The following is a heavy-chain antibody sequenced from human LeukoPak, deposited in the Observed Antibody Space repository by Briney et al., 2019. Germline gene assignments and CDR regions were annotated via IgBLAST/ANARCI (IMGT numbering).Heavy chain of an antibody. D-gene: IGHD6-13*01. CDR3: ARQPHISSSWYGPLDY. CDR2: IYSSGAT. V-gene: IGHV4-59*08. Sequence: SETLSFTRTVDGGSISSYYWSCIRQPPGKGMEWVGYIYSSGATNYNTSLKRRATIPVDTSRNQFSLKLSSVTAPDTAVYYCARQPHISSSWYGPLDYWGQGTRGPGSP. J-gene: IGHJ4*02. CDR1: GGSISSYY.